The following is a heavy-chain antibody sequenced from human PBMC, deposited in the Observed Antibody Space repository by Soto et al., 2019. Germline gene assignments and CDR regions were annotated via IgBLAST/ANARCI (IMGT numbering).Heavy chain of an antibody. CDR3: AADVGATDRAFDD. J-gene: IGHJ4*02. V-gene: IGHV1-69*13. CDR1: GGTFSSYA. Sequence: GASVKVSCKASGGTFSSYAISWVRQAPGQGLEWMGGVIPIFDTVNYAQRFQGRVTITADESTTTAYMELSSLGSEDTAVYYCAADVGATDRAFDDWGKGTLVTVSS. CDR2: VIPIFDTV. D-gene: IGHD1-26*01.